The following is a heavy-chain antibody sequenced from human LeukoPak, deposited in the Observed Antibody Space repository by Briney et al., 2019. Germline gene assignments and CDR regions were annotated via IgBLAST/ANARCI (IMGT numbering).Heavy chain of an antibody. CDR1: GGSLSSNIYY. D-gene: IGHD2-21*02. Sequence: SETLSLTCTVSGGSLSSNIYYWSWIRQPPGKGLEWIGYVYYSGSTDYNPSLKSRVTILIDVSKNQFSLKLSSVTAADTAVYYCARGGDWLFDYWGQGILVTVSS. CDR3: ARGGDWLFDY. CDR2: VYYSGST. V-gene: IGHV4-61*01. J-gene: IGHJ4*02.